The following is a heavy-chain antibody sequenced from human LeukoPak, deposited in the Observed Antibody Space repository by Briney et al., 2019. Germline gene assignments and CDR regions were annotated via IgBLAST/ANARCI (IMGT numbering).Heavy chain of an antibody. J-gene: IGHJ5*02. D-gene: IGHD6-13*01. CDR3: ARSPRAAAAGNGGNWFDP. CDR1: GFTFSSYG. CDR2: IRYDGSNK. Sequence: PGGSLRLSCAASGFTFSSYGMHWVRQAPGKGLEWVAFIRYDGSNKYYADSVKGRFTISRDNSKNTLYLQMNSLRAEDTAVYYCARSPRAAAAGNGGNWFDPWGQGTLVTVSS. V-gene: IGHV3-30*02.